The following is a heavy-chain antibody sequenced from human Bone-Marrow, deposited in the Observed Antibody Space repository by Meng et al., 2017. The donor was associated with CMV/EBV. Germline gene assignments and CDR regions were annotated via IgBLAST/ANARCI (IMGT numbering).Heavy chain of an antibody. CDR3: ASGYSSSWYGGGYFQH. V-gene: IGHV3-30*02. Sequence: GGSLRLSCAASGFSFSTYAMHWVRQAPGKGLEWVTFIRYDGSNEYYVDSVQGRFTISRDNSRNTLYLQMHSLRAEDTAVYYCASGYSSSWYGGGYFQHWGQGTLVTVPQ. J-gene: IGHJ1*01. CDR2: IRYDGSNE. CDR1: GFSFSTYA. D-gene: IGHD6-13*01.